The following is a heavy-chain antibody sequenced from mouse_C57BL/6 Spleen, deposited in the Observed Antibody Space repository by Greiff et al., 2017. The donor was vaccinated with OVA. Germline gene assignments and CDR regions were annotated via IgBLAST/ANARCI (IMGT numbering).Heavy chain of an antibody. CDR1: GYTFTSYW. J-gene: IGHJ2*01. Sequence: QVQLQQPGAELVKPGASVKMSCKASGYTFTSYWITWVKQRPGQGLEWIGDIYPGSGSTNYNEKFKSKATLTVDTSSSTAYMQLSSLTSEDSAVYYCARELRPFLYFDYWGQGTTLTVSS. V-gene: IGHV1-55*01. CDR2: IYPGSGST. D-gene: IGHD3-2*02. CDR3: ARELRPFLYFDY.